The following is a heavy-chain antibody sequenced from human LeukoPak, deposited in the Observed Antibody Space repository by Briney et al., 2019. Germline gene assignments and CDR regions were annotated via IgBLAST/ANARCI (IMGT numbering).Heavy chain of an antibody. D-gene: IGHD2-2*02. V-gene: IGHV4-34*01. CDR3: ARGVSGIVVVPAAISRIKNWFDP. CDR1: GGSISSYY. Sequence: SETLSLTCTVSGGSISSYYWSWIRQPPGKGLEWIGEINHSGSTNYNPSLKSRVTISVDTSKNQFSLKLSSVTAADTAVYYCARGVSGIVVVPAAISRIKNWFDPWGQGTLVTVSS. J-gene: IGHJ5*02. CDR2: INHSGST.